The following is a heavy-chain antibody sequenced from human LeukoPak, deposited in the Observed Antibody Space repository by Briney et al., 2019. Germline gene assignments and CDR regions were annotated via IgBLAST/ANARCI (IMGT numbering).Heavy chain of an antibody. CDR2: INQGGSEN. CDR3: ARVIVYYYDSAFGAFDI. D-gene: IGHD3-10*01. V-gene: IGHV3-7*01. Sequence: GGSLRLSCAASGFTFSNYWMTWVRQAPGKGLEWVANINQGGSENSYVDSLRGRFTISRDNAKRSLFLQMNSVRAEDTAIYYCARVIVYYYDSAFGAFDIWGQGTMVTVSS. CDR1: GFTFSNYW. J-gene: IGHJ3*02.